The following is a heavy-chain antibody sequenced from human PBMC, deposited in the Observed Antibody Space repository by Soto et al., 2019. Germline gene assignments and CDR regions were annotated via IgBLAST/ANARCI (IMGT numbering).Heavy chain of an antibody. CDR3: VKAITMIVVVPVFDY. CDR1: GFTFSSYA. D-gene: IGHD3-22*01. J-gene: IGHJ4*02. V-gene: IGHV3-64D*06. Sequence: PGGSLRLSCSASGFTFSSYAMHWVRQAPGKGLEYVSAISSNGGSTYYAESVKGRFTISRDNSKNTLYLQMSSLRAEDTAVYYCVKAITMIVVVPVFDYWGQGTLVTVSS. CDR2: ISSNGGST.